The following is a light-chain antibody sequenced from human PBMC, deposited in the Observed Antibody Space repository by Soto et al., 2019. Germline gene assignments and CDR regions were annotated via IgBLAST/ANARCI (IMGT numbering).Light chain of an antibody. CDR1: QGISNW. V-gene: IGKV1-12*01. CDR3: QQANSFPLT. J-gene: IGKJ4*01. Sequence: DIQMSQRPSYESASVGDRVTITCRASQGISNWLGWYQQKPGQAPKLLIYSASSLQSGVPSRFSGSGSGTEFSLTISSLQPEDFATYYCQQANSFPLTFGGGTKVDIK. CDR2: SAS.